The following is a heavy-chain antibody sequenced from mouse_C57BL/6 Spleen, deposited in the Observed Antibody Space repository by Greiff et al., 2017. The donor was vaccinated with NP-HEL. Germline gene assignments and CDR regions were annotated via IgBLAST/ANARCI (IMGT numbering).Heavy chain of an antibody. Sequence: QVQLKESGAELVRPGASVTLSCKASGYTFTDYEMHWVKQTPVHGLEWIGAIDPETGGTAYNQKFKGKAILTADKSSSTAYMELRSLTSEDSAVYYCTRVTTVVAKDAMDYWGQGTSVTVSS. D-gene: IGHD1-1*01. V-gene: IGHV1-15*01. J-gene: IGHJ4*01. CDR2: IDPETGGT. CDR1: GYTFTDYE. CDR3: TRVTTVVAKDAMDY.